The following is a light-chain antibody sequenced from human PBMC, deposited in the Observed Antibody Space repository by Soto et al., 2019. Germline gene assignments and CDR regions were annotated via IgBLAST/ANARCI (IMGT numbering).Light chain of an antibody. CDR1: QSISSY. CDR2: AAS. Sequence: DIQMTQSPSSLSASVGDRVTIACRASQSISSYLNWYQLKPGKAPKLLIYAASSLQSGVPSRFSGSGSGTVFTLTISSLQPEDFAIYSCQQSFNSYSEAFGQGPKVDIK. V-gene: IGKV1-39*01. J-gene: IGKJ1*01. CDR3: QQSFNSYSEA.